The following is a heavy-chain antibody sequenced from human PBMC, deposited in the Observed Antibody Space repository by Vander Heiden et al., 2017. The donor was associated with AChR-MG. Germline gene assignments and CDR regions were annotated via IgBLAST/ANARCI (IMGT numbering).Heavy chain of an antibody. J-gene: IGHJ6*02. CDR3: AKEDSSGWYGQYRRTHYYYYGMDV. Sequence: EVQLLESGGGLVQPGGSLRLSCAASGFTFSSYAMSWVRQAPGKGLEWVSAISGSGGSTYYADSVKGRFTISRDNSKNTLYLQMNSLRAEDTAVYYCAKEDSSGWYGQYRRTHYYYYGMDVWGQGTTVTVSS. CDR1: GFTFSSYA. V-gene: IGHV3-23*01. CDR2: ISGSGGST. D-gene: IGHD6-19*01.